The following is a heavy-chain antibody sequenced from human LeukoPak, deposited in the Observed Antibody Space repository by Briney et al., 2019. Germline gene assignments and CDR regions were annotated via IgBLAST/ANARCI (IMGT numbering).Heavy chain of an antibody. V-gene: IGHV3-23*01. CDR2: ISAGGGAT. D-gene: IGHD2-2*01. CDR3: ARRLGYCSTTSCYVAPFDY. J-gene: IGHJ4*02. Sequence: GGSLRLSCAASGFTFSSYAMSWVRQAPGKGLEWVSAISAGGGATYYADSVKGRFTISRDNSKNTLYLQMNSLRAEDTAVYHCARRLGYCSTTSCYVAPFDYWGQGTLVTVSS. CDR1: GFTFSSYA.